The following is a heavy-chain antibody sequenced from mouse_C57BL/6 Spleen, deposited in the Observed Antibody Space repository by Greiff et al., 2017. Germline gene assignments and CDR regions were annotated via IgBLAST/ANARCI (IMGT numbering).Heavy chain of an antibody. CDR1: GFTFSDYG. V-gene: IGHV5-17*01. CDR3: ARVYDYDFYYAMDY. J-gene: IGHJ4*01. CDR2: ISSGSSTI. Sequence: EVHLVESGGGLVKPGGSLKLSCAASGFTFSDYGMHWVRQAPEKGLEWVAYISSGSSTIYYADTVKGRFTISRDNAKNTLFLQMTSLRSEDTAMYYCARVYDYDFYYAMDYWGQGTSVTVSS. D-gene: IGHD2-4*01.